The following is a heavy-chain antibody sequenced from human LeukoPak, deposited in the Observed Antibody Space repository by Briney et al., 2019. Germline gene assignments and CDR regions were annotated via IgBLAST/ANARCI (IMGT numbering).Heavy chain of an antibody. Sequence: SVKVSCKASGGTFSSYAISWVRQAPGQGLEWMGGIIPIFGTANYAQKFQGRVTITTDESTSTAYMELSSLRSEGTAVYYCAREDYYDSSGYSLFDYWGQGTLVTVSS. CDR3: AREDYYDSSGYSLFDY. CDR2: IIPIFGTA. D-gene: IGHD3-22*01. CDR1: GGTFSSYA. J-gene: IGHJ4*02. V-gene: IGHV1-69*05.